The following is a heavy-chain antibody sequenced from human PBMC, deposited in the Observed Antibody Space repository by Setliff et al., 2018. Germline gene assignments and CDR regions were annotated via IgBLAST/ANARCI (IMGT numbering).Heavy chain of an antibody. V-gene: IGHV4-4*07. J-gene: IGHJ6*03. Sequence: SETLSLTCTVSGGSFSSYYWSWIRQPPGKGLEWIGHIYIGGSANYNPTLKSRVTMSIDTSKNQFSLKLNSVTAADMAVYYCAREQWLDPPGYYYMDVWAKGTTVTVSS. CDR3: AREQWLDPPGYYYMDV. D-gene: IGHD6-19*01. CDR2: IYIGGSA. CDR1: GGSFSSYY.